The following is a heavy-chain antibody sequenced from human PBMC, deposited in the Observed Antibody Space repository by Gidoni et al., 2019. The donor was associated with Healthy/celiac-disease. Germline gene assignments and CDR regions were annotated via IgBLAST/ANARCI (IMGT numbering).Heavy chain of an antibody. CDR3: ARDSTSGGNSDAFDI. CDR1: GFTFSSYW. CDR2: IKQDGSEK. V-gene: IGHV3-7*04. Sequence: CPASGFTFSSYWMSWVRQAPGKGLEWVANIKQDGSEKYYVDSVKGRFTISRDNAKNSLYLQMNSLRAEDTAVYYCARDSTSGGNSDAFDIWGQGTMVTVSS. D-gene: IGHD2-21*02. J-gene: IGHJ3*02.